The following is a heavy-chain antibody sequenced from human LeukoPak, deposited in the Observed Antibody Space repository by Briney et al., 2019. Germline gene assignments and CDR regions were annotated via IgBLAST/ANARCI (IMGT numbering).Heavy chain of an antibody. CDR2: IIPLLNTS. CDR1: GGTFRSKA. V-gene: IGHV1-69*05. Sequence: GASVKVSCKASGGTFRSKAINWVRQAPGQGLEWMGGIIPLLNTSIYAQKFQGRVTIITDESATTADMELNSLRSEGTAVYFCARGFSSSWSYFENWGQGTLVTVSS. CDR3: ARGFSSSWSYFEN. D-gene: IGHD6-13*01. J-gene: IGHJ4*02.